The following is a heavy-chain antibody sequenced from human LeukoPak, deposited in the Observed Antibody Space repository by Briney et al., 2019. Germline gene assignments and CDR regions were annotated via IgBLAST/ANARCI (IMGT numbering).Heavy chain of an antibody. D-gene: IGHD3-16*01. CDR2: INHSGST. Sequence: PSETLSLTSAVYGGSFSGYYWSWIRQPPGKGLEWIGEINHSGSTNYNPSLKSRVTISVDTSKNQFSLKLSSVTAADTAVYYCARDRGGYGAQQDYWGQGTLVTVSS. CDR3: ARDRGGYGAQQDY. V-gene: IGHV4-34*01. J-gene: IGHJ4*02. CDR1: GGSFSGYY.